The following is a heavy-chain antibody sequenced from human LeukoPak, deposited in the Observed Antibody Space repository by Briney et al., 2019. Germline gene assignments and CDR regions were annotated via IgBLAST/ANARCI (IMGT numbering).Heavy chain of an antibody. J-gene: IGHJ6*02. V-gene: IGHV1-18*01. D-gene: IGHD5-12*01. CDR1: GYTFTSYG. CDR3: ARGGDSGYDGYYFYGMDV. CDR2: ISPFDGNT. Sequence: ASVKVSCKASGYTFTSYGISWVRQAPGQGLEWMGWISPFDGNTNYAQKLQGRVTMTTDTSTSTAYMELRSLRSDDTAVYYCARGGDSGYDGYYFYGMDVWGQGTTVSVSS.